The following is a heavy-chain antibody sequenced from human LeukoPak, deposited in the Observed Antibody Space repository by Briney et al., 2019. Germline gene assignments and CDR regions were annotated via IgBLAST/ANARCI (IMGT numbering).Heavy chain of an antibody. Sequence: PGRSLRLSCAASGFTFTNYAIHWVRQAPGKGLEWVSAISGSGGSTYYADSVKGRFTISRDDSKNTLYLQMNSLRAEDTAVYYCAKGRYSSGWYRLDYWGQGTLVTVSS. J-gene: IGHJ4*02. CDR3: AKGRYSSGWYRLDY. CDR2: ISGSGGST. D-gene: IGHD6-19*01. V-gene: IGHV3-23*01. CDR1: GFTFTNYA.